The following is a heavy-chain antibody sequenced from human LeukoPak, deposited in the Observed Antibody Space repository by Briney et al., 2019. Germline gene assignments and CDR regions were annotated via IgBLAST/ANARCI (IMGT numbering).Heavy chain of an antibody. CDR2: INPSGGST. Sequence: ASVQVSCQASGYTFPSYYMHWVRQPPAQGLEWMGIINPSGGSTSYEQKFQGRVTMTRDTSTSTVYMDLSRLRTEDTAVYYCARETYGTDGRGQGTTVTVPS. CDR1: GYTFPSYY. J-gene: IGHJ6*02. V-gene: IGHV1-46*01. CDR3: ARETYGTDG.